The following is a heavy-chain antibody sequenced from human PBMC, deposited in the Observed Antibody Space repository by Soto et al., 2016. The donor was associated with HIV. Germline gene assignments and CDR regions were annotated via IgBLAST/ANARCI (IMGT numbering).Heavy chain of an antibody. Sequence: EVQLVETGGGLIQPGGSLRLSCAVSGFSVSSNYMSWVRQAPGKGLEWVAVVSNYGRPDYADSVKGRFTISRDHSNNTLYLQMSSLRAEDTAIYYCARPLLWFGESSGGPFEXSWGQGTMVTVSS. D-gene: IGHD3-10*01. CDR2: VSNYGRP. V-gene: IGHV3-53*02. J-gene: IGHJ3*01. CDR1: GFSVSSNY. CDR3: ARPLLWFGESSGGPFEXS.